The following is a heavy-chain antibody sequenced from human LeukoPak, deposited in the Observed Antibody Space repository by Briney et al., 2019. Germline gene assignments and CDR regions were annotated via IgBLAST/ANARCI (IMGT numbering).Heavy chain of an antibody. Sequence: VASVKVSCKASGYTFTTYYMHWVRQAPGQGLEWMGIINPSGGCTSYAQNFQGRVTMTRDTSTSTVYMELSSLRSDDTAVYYCARGSGWYNGFDPWGQRTLVTVSS. CDR2: INPSGGCT. CDR3: ARGSGWYNGFDP. J-gene: IGHJ5*02. D-gene: IGHD6-19*01. V-gene: IGHV1-46*01. CDR1: GYTFTTYY.